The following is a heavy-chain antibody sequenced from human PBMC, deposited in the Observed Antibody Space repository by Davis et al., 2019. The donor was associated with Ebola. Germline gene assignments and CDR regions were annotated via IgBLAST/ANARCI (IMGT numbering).Heavy chain of an antibody. J-gene: IGHJ4*02. Sequence: GESLKISCAASGFTFSSYSMNWVRQAPGKGLEWVSYISSSSSTIYYADSVKGRFTISRDNAKNSLYLQMNSLKTEDTAVYYCISTSPSHIDYWGQGTLVTVSS. CDR2: ISSSSSTI. D-gene: IGHD2-2*01. CDR3: ISTSPSHIDY. CDR1: GFTFSSYS. V-gene: IGHV3-48*04.